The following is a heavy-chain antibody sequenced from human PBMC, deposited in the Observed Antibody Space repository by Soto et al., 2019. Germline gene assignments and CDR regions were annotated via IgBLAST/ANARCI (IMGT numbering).Heavy chain of an antibody. CDR3: ARVTPGWYFDY. Sequence: GASVKVSCKASGDTFSSYAISWVRQAPGQGLEWMGGIIPKFNTIDHGQKFQGRVTIAADKSTSTAYMELSSLRSDDTAVYYCARVTPGWYFDYWAQGTLVTVSS. J-gene: IGHJ4*02. CDR1: GDTFSSYA. V-gene: IGHV1-69*06. CDR2: IIPKFNTI.